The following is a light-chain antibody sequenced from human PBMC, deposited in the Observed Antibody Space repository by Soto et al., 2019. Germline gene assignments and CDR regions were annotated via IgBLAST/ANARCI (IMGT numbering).Light chain of an antibody. V-gene: IGLV2-14*01. Sequence: QSALTQPASVSGSPGQSITISCTGTSSDVGGYNYVSWYQQHPGKAPKLMIYDVSNWPSGVSNRFSGSKSGNTASLTISGLQAEDEADYYCSSYTSSLARVFGGGTKLTVL. J-gene: IGLJ2*01. CDR2: DVS. CDR3: SSYTSSLARV. CDR1: SSDVGGYNY.